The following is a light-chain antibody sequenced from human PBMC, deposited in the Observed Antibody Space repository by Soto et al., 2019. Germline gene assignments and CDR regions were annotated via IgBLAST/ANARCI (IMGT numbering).Light chain of an antibody. CDR3: QQYNSYPWT. Sequence: DIQMTQSPSSLSASVRDRVTITCRASHNTRGYLNWYQQKPGKAPKLLIYDASSLESGVPSRFSGSGSGTEFTLTISSLQPDDFATYYCQQYNSYPWTFGQGTKVEIK. J-gene: IGKJ1*01. CDR1: HNTRGY. V-gene: IGKV1-5*01. CDR2: DAS.